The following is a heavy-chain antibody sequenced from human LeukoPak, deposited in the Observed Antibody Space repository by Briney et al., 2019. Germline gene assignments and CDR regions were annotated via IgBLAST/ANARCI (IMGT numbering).Heavy chain of an antibody. Sequence: GASVKVSCKTSGYTFVTYTMSWVRQAPGQGLEWVGWISPYNNATKYSQRLQGRVTVTADTSTSTGYLDLRSLTSDDTAVYYCARDSPHGMDVWGKGTTVIVPS. CDR1: GYTFVTYT. CDR3: ARDSPHGMDV. V-gene: IGHV1-18*01. J-gene: IGHJ6*04. CDR2: ISPYNNAT.